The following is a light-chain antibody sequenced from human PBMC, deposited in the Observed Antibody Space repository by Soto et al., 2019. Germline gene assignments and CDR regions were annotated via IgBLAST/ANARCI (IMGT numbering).Light chain of an antibody. Sequence: QSVLTQPASVSGSPGQSIAISCTGSSNDVGGYNYVSWYQHHPGRGPRLMIYEVDNRPSGVSNRFSGSKSGNTASLTISGLQAEDEADYYCTSYTGSTWVFGGGTKLTVL. J-gene: IGLJ3*02. CDR1: SNDVGGYNY. CDR3: TSYTGSTWV. CDR2: EVD. V-gene: IGLV2-14*01.